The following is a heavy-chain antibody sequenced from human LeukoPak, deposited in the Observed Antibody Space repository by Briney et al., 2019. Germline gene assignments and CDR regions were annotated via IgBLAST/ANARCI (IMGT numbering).Heavy chain of an antibody. D-gene: IGHD3-16*01. Sequence: GGSLRLSCAAPGLTFSSFGTHWVRQAPGKGLEWVAFIRYDASTEYYADSAKGRFTISRDNSKNTLYLQMNSLRPEDTAVYYCAKGGYYFDYWGQGTPVTVSS. CDR1: GLTFSSFG. J-gene: IGHJ4*02. CDR2: IRYDASTE. V-gene: IGHV3-30*02. CDR3: AKGGYYFDY.